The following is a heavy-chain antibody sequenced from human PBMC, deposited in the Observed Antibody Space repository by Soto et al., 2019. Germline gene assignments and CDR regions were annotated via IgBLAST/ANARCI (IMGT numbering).Heavy chain of an antibody. D-gene: IGHD2-2*01. CDR1: GYTFTIYD. Sequence: GASVKVSCKASGYTFTIYDINWVRQATGQGLEWMGWMNPNSGNTGYAQKFQGRVTMTRNTSISTAYMELSSLRSEDTAVYYCARGYQSNYYYYYMDVWGKGTTVTVSS. V-gene: IGHV1-8*01. J-gene: IGHJ6*03. CDR2: MNPNSGNT. CDR3: ARGYQSNYYYYYMDV.